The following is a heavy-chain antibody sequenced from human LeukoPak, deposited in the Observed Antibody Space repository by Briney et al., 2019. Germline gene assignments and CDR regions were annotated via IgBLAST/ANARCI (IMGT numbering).Heavy chain of an antibody. J-gene: IGHJ4*02. V-gene: IGHV4-31*03. CDR1: GGSISSGGYY. D-gene: IGHD4-17*01. Sequence: SETLSLTCTVSGGSISSGGYYWSWIRQHPGKGLEWIGYIYYRGSTYYNPSLKSRVTISVDTSKNQFSLKLSSVTAADTAVYYCARQKVYGDYAYDYWGQGTLVTVSS. CDR3: ARQKVYGDYAYDY. CDR2: IYYRGST.